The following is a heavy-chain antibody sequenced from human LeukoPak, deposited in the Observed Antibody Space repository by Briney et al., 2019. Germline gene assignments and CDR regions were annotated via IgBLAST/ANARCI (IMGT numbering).Heavy chain of an antibody. CDR1: GGSISSYY. D-gene: IGHD3-3*01. CDR3: ARVGFLEWLAPDY. V-gene: IGHV4-59*01. Sequence: PSETLSLTCTVSGGSISSYYWSWIRQPPGKGLEWNGYIYYSGSTNYNPSLKSRVTISVDTSKNQFSLKLSSVTAADTAVYYCARVGFLEWLAPDYWGQGTLVTVSS. CDR2: IYYSGST. J-gene: IGHJ4*02.